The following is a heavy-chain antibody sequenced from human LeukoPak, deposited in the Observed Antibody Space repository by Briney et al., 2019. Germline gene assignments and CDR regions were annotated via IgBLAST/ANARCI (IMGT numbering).Heavy chain of an antibody. CDR3: AGGIGYDSSGYYSPDAFDI. CDR2: IYHSGGT. V-gene: IGHV4-4*02. Sequence: PSETLSLTCAVSGGSISSSNWWSWVRPPPGKGLEWIGEIYHSGGTNYNPSLKSRVTISVDKSKNQFSLKLSSVTAADTAVYYCAGGIGYDSSGYYSPDAFDIWGQGTMVTVSS. J-gene: IGHJ3*02. D-gene: IGHD3-22*01. CDR1: GGSISSSNW.